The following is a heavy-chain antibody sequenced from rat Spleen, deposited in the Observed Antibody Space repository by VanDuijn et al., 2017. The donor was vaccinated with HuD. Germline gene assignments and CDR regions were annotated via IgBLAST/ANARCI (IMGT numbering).Heavy chain of an antibody. CDR1: GFTFSHYD. D-gene: IGHD1-12*02. CDR2: ISSDGGRN. CDR3: ARHDGSYYYYWYFDF. V-gene: IGHV5-7*01. J-gene: IGHJ1*01. Sequence: EVQLVESGGGLVQPGRSLKLSCAASGFTFSHYDMAWVRQAPKKGLEWVTTISSDGGRNFYRDSVKGRFTISRDNAKSTLSLQMDSLRSEDTATYYCARHDGSYYYYWYFDFWGPGTMVTVSS.